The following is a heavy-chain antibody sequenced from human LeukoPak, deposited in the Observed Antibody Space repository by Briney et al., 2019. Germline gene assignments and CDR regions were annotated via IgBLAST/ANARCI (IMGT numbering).Heavy chain of an antibody. CDR2: IYWNDDE. J-gene: IGHJ3*02. V-gene: IGHV2-5*01. Sequence: SGPTLVNPTQTLTLTCTFSGFSLSTSGVGVGWIRQPPGKALEWLAFIYWNDDERYSPSLKSRLTITKDTSENQVVLTMTNMDPVDTATYFCAHSVLMGYCDSTSCLNAFDIWGQGTMVTVSS. CDR1: GFSLSTSGVG. CDR3: AHSVLMGYCDSTSCLNAFDI. D-gene: IGHD2-2*01.